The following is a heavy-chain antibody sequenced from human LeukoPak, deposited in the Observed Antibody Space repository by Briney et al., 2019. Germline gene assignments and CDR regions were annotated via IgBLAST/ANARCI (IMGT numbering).Heavy chain of an antibody. CDR1: GFTFSNAW. CDR2: IKSKTDGGTT. D-gene: IGHD6-13*01. J-gene: IGHJ4*02. V-gene: IGHV3-15*01. Sequence: PGRSLRLSCAASGFTFSNAWMTWVRQAPGKGLEWVGHIKSKTDGGTTDYAAPVKGRFTISRDDSKNTLYLQMNSLKTEDTAVYYCTTTIAPGRNYSGQGTLVTVSS. CDR3: TTTIAPGRNY.